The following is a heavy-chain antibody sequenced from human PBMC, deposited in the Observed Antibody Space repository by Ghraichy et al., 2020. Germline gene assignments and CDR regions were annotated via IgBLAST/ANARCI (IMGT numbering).Heavy chain of an antibody. Sequence: SETLSLTCTVSGGSISSYYWSWIRQPPGKGLEWIGYIYYSGSTNYNPSLKSRVTISVDTSKNQFSLKLSSVTAAATAVYYCARARGERGLVGYYYYMDVWGKGTTVTVSS. CDR2: IYYSGST. V-gene: IGHV4-59*01. J-gene: IGHJ6*03. CDR1: GGSISSYY. CDR3: ARARGERGLVGYYYYMDV. D-gene: IGHD6-19*01.